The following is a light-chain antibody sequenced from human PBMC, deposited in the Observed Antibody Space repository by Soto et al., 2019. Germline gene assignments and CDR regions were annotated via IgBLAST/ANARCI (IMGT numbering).Light chain of an antibody. V-gene: IGKV2-28*01. CDR1: QSLLHSNGYNY. CDR2: LGS. J-gene: IGKJ1*01. Sequence: KTPFPPAPAVPTRVPASISRTPIQSLLHSNGYNYLDWYLQKPGQSPQLLIYLGSNRASGVPDRFSGSGSGTDFTLKISRVEAEDVGVYYCMQALQTPWTFGQGTKVDI. CDR3: MQALQTPWT.